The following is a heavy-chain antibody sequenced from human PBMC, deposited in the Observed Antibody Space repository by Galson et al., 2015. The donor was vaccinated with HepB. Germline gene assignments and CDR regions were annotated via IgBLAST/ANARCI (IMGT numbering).Heavy chain of an antibody. J-gene: IGHJ4*02. CDR2: INTNTGNP. CDR3: ARDFILTGYYFFDY. V-gene: IGHV7-4-1*02. CDR1: GYTFTSYA. D-gene: IGHD3-9*01. Sequence: SVKVSCKASGYTFTSYAMNWVRQAPGQGLEWMGWINTNTGNPTYAQGFTGRFVFSLDTSVSTAYLQISSLKAEDTAVYYCARDFILTGYYFFDYWGQGTLVTVSS.